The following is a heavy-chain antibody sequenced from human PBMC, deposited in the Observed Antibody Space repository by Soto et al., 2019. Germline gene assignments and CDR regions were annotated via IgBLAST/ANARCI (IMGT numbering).Heavy chain of an antibody. CDR2: INPNSGGT. CDR3: AKEPATAKPEGVDF. CDR1: GYAFSDYY. Sequence: ASVKVSCKXSGYAFSDYYIHWVRQAPGQGLEWMGWINPNSGGTKYAPKFQGGVTMTRDTSITTAYMELSRLRSGDTAVYYCAKEPATAKPEGVDFWGQGTLVTVSS. D-gene: IGHD1-1*01. J-gene: IGHJ4*02. V-gene: IGHV1-2*02.